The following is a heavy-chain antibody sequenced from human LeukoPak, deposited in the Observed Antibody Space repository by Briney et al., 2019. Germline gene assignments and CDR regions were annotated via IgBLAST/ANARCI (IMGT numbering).Heavy chain of an antibody. CDR3: ARDGGSSWYEYYGMDV. J-gene: IGHJ6*02. CDR1: DFTFSLYN. V-gene: IGHV3-48*01. D-gene: IGHD6-13*01. Sequence: GGSLRLSCAASDFTFSLYNMNWVRQAPGKGLEWVSYISSGSSTIYYADSVKGRFTISRDNSKNTLYLQMNSLRAEDTAVYYCARDGGSSWYEYYGMDVWGQGTTVTVSS. CDR2: ISSGSSTI.